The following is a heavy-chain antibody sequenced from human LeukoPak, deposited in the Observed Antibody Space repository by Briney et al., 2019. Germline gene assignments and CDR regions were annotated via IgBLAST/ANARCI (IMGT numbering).Heavy chain of an antibody. CDR3: AREGSYGSAFDY. Sequence: PSQTLSLTCTVSGGSISSGGYYWSWIRQHPGKGLEWIGYIYYSGSTYYNPSLKSRVTISVDTSKNQFSLKLSSVTAADTAVYYCAREGSYGSAFDYWGQGTLVTVSS. J-gene: IGHJ4*02. CDR2: IYYSGST. V-gene: IGHV4-31*03. D-gene: IGHD3-10*01. CDR1: GGSISSGGYY.